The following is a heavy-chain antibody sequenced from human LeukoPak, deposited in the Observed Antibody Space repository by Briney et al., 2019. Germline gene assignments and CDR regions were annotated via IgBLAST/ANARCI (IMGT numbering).Heavy chain of an antibody. V-gene: IGHV4-59*01. CDR1: GASISSYY. D-gene: IGHD3-10*02. CDR3: ARGITLSNNWFDP. CDR2: IFHSGRT. Sequence: PSETLSLTCSVSGASISSYYWSWIRQPPGRGLDWIGYIFHSGRTNYNPSLKSQVTMSVDTSKNHFSLRLSSVTAADTAVYYCARGITLSNNWFDPWGQGILVTVSS. J-gene: IGHJ5*02.